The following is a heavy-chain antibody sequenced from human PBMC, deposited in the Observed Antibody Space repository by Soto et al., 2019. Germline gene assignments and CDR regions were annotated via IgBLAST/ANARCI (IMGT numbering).Heavy chain of an antibody. J-gene: IGHJ4*02. V-gene: IGHV1-24*01. CDR3: ATDTPNQYYDILPGYYKALDY. CDR1: GYTLTELS. CDR2: FDPEDGET. Sequence: GASVKVSCKVSGYTLTELSMHWVRQAPGKGLEWMGGFDPEDGETIYAQKFQGRVTMTEDTSTATAYMELSSLRSEDTAVYYCATDTPNQYYDILPGYYKALDYRGQGTLVTVSS. D-gene: IGHD3-9*01.